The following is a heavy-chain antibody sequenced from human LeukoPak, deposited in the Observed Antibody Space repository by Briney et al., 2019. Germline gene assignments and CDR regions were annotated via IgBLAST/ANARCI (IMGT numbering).Heavy chain of an antibody. J-gene: IGHJ4*02. D-gene: IGHD6-6*01. CDR1: GFTFSSYS. Sequence: PGGFLRLSCAASGFTFSSYSMNWVRQAPGKGLEWVSSISSSSYIYYADSVKGRFTISRDNAKNSLYLQMNSLRAEDTAVYYCARDGLLAARVYWGQGTLVTVSS. CDR3: ARDGLLAARVY. V-gene: IGHV3-21*01. CDR2: ISSSSYI.